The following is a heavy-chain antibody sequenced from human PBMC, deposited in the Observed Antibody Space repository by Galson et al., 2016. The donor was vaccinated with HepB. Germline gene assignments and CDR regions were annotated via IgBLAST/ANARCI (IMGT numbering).Heavy chain of an antibody. CDR1: GFAFSNYW. D-gene: IGHD1-26*01. Sequence: SLRLSCAASGFAFSNYWMHWVRQVPGKGLEWVANIRQEGSERYYADSVKGRFTISRDNAKNSLYLQMNSLRAEDTAVYSCARAGVVGASTYWYFDLWGPGTLVTV. CDR2: IRQEGSER. V-gene: IGHV3-7*03. J-gene: IGHJ2*01. CDR3: ARAGVVGASTYWYFDL.